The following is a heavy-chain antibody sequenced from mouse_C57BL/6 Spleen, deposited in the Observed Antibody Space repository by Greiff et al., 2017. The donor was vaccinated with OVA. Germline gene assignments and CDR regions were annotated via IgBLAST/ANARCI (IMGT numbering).Heavy chain of an antibody. CDR3: ARRYGDYAMDY. V-gene: IGHV5-17*01. J-gene: IGHJ4*01. D-gene: IGHD2-14*01. CDR1: GFTFSDYG. CDR2: ISSGSSTI. Sequence: EVKLVESGGGLVKPGGSLKLSCAASGFTFSDYGMHWVRQAPEKGLEWVAYISSGSSTIYYADTVKGRFTISRDKAKNTLFLQMTSLRSEDTAMYYCARRYGDYAMDYWGQGTSVTVSS.